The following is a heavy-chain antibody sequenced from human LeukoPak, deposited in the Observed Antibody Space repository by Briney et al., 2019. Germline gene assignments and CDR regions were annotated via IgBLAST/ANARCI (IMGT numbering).Heavy chain of an antibody. Sequence: ASVKVSCTASGYTFTDFGISWVRQAPGQGLEWMAWISAYNGNTKSAQRFQGRVTLTTDISMNVAYMELRSLRSDDTAVFYCTRDLGHFSDSSVFLDYWGQGTLVTVSS. J-gene: IGHJ4*02. CDR3: TRDLGHFSDSSVFLDY. D-gene: IGHD3-22*01. CDR2: ISAYNGNT. CDR1: GYTFTDFG. V-gene: IGHV1-18*01.